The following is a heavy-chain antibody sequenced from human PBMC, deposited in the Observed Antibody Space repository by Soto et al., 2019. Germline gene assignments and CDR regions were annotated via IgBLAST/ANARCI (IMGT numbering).Heavy chain of an antibody. D-gene: IGHD3-10*01. CDR3: ARGLSYGLGSYVLFDAFDT. V-gene: IGHV3-9*01. J-gene: IGHJ3*02. CDR1: GFIFEDYA. CDR2: ISWSSGSI. Sequence: EVQVVESGGGLVQPGRSLRLSCAASGFIFEDYAMHWVRQAPGKGLEWVSGISWSSGSIDYAASVTGRFTISRDNAKNSLYLHMNNLRTEDTALYYCARGLSYGLGSYVLFDAFDTWGQGTRVTVSS.